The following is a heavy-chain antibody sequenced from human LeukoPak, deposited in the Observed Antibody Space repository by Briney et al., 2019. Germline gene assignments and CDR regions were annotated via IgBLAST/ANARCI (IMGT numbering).Heavy chain of an antibody. V-gene: IGHV1-46*01. CDR1: GYTFTSYY. Sequence: GASVKVSCKASGYTFTSYYMHWVRQAPGQGLEWMGIINPSGGSTSYAQKFQGRVTMTRDMSTSTVYMELSSLRSEDTAVYYCARDLGLTVTEDNWFDPWGQGTLVTVSS. J-gene: IGHJ5*02. CDR3: ARDLGLTVTEDNWFDP. CDR2: INPSGGST. D-gene: IGHD4-17*01.